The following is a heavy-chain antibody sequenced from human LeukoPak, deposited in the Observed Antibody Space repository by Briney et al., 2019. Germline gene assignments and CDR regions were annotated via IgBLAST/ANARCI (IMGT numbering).Heavy chain of an antibody. CDR2: ISYDGSNK. J-gene: IGHJ4*02. CDR3: ARDLAAALDY. Sequence: PGGSLRLSCAASGFPFSSYGMHWVRQAPGKGLEWVAVISYDGSNKYYADSVKGRFTISRDNSKNTLYLQMNSLRAEDTAVYYCARDLAAALDYWGQGTLVTVSP. D-gene: IGHD6-13*01. CDR1: GFPFSSYG. V-gene: IGHV3-30*03.